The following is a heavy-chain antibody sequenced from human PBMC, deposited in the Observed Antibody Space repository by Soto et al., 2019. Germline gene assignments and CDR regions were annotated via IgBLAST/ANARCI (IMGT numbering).Heavy chain of an antibody. J-gene: IGHJ4*02. Sequence: QVQLVESGGGVVQPGRSLRLSCAASGFSFSSYGMHWVRQAPGKGLEWMPVIWYDRSEEYYEDSVKGRFTVSRDNSDNTLYIQMNSLTAEDTTVYYCARKYDYGDYAPARYWGQGTLVIVSS. CDR1: GFSFSSYG. V-gene: IGHV3-33*01. D-gene: IGHD4-17*01. CDR3: ARKYDYGDYAPARY. CDR2: IWYDRSEE.